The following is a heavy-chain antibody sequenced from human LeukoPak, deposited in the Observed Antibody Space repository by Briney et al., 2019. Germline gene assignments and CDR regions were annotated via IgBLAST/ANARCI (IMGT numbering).Heavy chain of an antibody. CDR2: IYYSGSS. V-gene: IGHV4-31*02. J-gene: IGHJ4*02. CDR3: PRSNAWWLVPLDS. D-gene: IGHD6-19*01. CDR1: GGSISSGGKN. Sequence: SETLSLSCTVFGGSISSGGKNWSCIRQHPGKGLEWIGYIYYSGSSYYNPSLKSRVTISVDTSRNQFSLKLSSVTAADAAVYYCPRSNAWWLVPLDSWGRPSVLTVSS.